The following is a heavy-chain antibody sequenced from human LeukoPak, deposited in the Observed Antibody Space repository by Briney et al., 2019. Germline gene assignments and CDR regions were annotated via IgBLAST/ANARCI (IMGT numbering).Heavy chain of an antibody. D-gene: IGHD3-3*01. V-gene: IGHV3-33*01. Sequence: PGGSLRLSCAASGFTFSSYGMHWVRQAPGKGLEWVAVIWYDGSNKYYADSVKGRFTISRDNSKNTLYLQMNSLRAEDTAVYYCARVRLRFLEWLAPVDYWGQGTLVTVSS. CDR3: ARVRLRFLEWLAPVDY. CDR2: IWYDGSNK. J-gene: IGHJ4*02. CDR1: GFTFSSYG.